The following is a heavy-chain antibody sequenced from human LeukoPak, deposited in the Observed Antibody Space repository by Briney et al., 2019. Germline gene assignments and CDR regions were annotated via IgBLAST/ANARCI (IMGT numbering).Heavy chain of an antibody. CDR2: ISGSGGNT. D-gene: IGHD3-22*01. CDR1: GFTFSSYA. V-gene: IGHV3-23*01. J-gene: IGHJ4*02. Sequence: GGSLRPSCAASGFTFSSYAMSWVRQAPGKGLEWVSTISGSGGNTYYADSVKGRFTISRDNSQNTLNLQVNSLRAEDTAVYYCAKDQIALYYFDYWGQGTLVTVSS. CDR3: AKDQIALYYFDY.